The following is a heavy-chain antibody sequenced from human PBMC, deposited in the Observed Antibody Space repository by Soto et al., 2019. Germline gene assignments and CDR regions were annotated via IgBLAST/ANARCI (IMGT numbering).Heavy chain of an antibody. CDR3: ARDPTYYYDSSGYWIDYYYGMDV. V-gene: IGHV4-34*01. CDR2: INHSGST. D-gene: IGHD3-22*01. Sequence: SETLSLTCAVYGGSFSGYYWSWIRQPPGKGLEWIGEINHSGSTNYNPSLKSRVTISVDTSKNQFSLKLSSVTAADTAVYYCARDPTYYYDSSGYWIDYYYGMDVWGQGTTVTVSS. J-gene: IGHJ6*02. CDR1: GGSFSGYY.